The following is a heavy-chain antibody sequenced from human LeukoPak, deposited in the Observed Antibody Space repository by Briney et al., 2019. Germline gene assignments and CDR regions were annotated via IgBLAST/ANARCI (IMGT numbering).Heavy chain of an antibody. J-gene: IGHJ6*02. CDR3: AKSGGLSGSGRLGMDV. V-gene: IGHV3-23*01. D-gene: IGHD3-10*01. Sequence: GGSLRLSCAASGFTSSSYAMSWVRQAPGKGLEWVSAISGSGGSTYYADSVKGRFTISRDNSINTLYLQMSSQRAEDAAVYYCAKSGGLSGSGRLGMDVWGQGTTVTVSS. CDR2: ISGSGGST. CDR1: GFTSSSYA.